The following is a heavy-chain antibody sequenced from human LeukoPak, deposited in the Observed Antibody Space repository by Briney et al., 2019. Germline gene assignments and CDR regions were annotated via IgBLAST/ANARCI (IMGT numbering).Heavy chain of an antibody. CDR3: AKDQSGSCSGCDV. D-gene: IGHD1-26*01. J-gene: IGHJ4*02. CDR1: GFTFSSYA. V-gene: IGHV3-23*01. CDR2: ISGSGGST. Sequence: GRSLRLSCAASGFTFSSYAMSWVRQAPGKGLEWVSAISGSGGSTYYADSVKGRFTISRDNSKNTLYLQMNSLRADDTAVYYCAKDQSGSCSGCDVWGQGSLVTVSS.